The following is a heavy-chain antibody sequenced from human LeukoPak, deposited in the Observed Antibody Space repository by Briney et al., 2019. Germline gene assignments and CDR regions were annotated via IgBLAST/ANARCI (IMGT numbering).Heavy chain of an antibody. J-gene: IGHJ6*03. CDR3: AKDRRGGYYYYYMDV. CDR1: GFTLDDYA. D-gene: IGHD3-10*01. V-gene: IGHV3-9*01. Sequence: SLRLSSAASGFTLDDYAMHWVRQAPGKGLEWVSGISWNSGSIGYADSVKGRFTISRDNAKNSLYLQMNSLRAEDTALYYCAKDRRGGYYYYYMDVWGKGTTVTVSS. CDR2: ISWNSGSI.